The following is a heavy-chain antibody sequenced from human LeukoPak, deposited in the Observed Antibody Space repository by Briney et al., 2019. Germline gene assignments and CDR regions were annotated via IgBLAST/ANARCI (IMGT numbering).Heavy chain of an antibody. CDR2: INHSGST. Sequence: PSETLSLTCAVYGGSFSGYYWSWIRQPPGKGLEWIGEINHSGSTNYNPSLKSRVTISVDTSKNQFSLKLNSVTAADTAMYYCQSRFLEWLLDYWGQGTLVTVSS. D-gene: IGHD3-3*01. CDR3: QSRFLEWLLDY. J-gene: IGHJ4*02. CDR1: GGSFSGYY. V-gene: IGHV4-34*01.